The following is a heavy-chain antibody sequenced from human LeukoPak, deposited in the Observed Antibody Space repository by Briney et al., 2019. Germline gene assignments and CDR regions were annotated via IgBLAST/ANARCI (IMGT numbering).Heavy chain of an antibody. D-gene: IGHD3-3*01. CDR2: ISSSGSTI. J-gene: IGHJ4*02. CDR3: ARDHRYYDFWSGPAGFDY. CDR1: GFTFSDYY. V-gene: IGHV3-11*01. Sequence: GGSLRLSCAASGFTFSDYYMSWIRQAPGKGLEWVSYISSSGSTIYYADSVKGRFTISRDNAKNSLYLQMNSLRAEDTAVYYCARDHRYYDFWSGPAGFDYWGLGTLVTVSS.